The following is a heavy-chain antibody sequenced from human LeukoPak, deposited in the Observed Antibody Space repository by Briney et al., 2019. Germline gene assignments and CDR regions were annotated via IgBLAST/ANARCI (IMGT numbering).Heavy chain of an antibody. CDR3: ARDSASEQLVLDY. CDR1: GFTFSSYA. V-gene: IGHV3-30-3*01. CDR2: ISYDGSNK. Sequence: GGSLRLSCAASGFTFSSYAMHWVRQAPGKGLEWVAVISYDGSNKYYADSVKGRFTISRDNSKNTLHLQMNSLRAEDTAVYYCARDSASEQLVLDYWGQGTLVTVSS. J-gene: IGHJ4*02. D-gene: IGHD6-6*01.